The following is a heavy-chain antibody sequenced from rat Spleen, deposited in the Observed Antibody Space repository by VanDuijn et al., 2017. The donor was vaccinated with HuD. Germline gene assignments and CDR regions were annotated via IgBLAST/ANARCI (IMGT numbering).Heavy chain of an antibody. J-gene: IGHJ2*01. CDR1: GFXXXDYY. CDR3: ARQDIYYGYNYGYFDY. CDR2: FSYYGSNT. V-gene: IGHV5-29*01. Sequence: EVQLVESDGGLVQPGRXLKLSCXXXGFXXXDYYXAWVXXAPTKGLGWVATFSYYGSNTYYRDAVKGRFTISRDNAKSTLYLQMDSLRSEDTATYYCARQDIYYGYNYGYFDYWGQGVMVTVSS. D-gene: IGHD1-9*01.